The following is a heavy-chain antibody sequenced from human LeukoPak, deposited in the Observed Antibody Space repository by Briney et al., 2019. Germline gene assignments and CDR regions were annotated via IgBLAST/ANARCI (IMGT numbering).Heavy chain of an antibody. CDR2: ISWNSGSI. D-gene: IGHD6-19*01. CDR3: ARISTSVAGADY. V-gene: IGHV3-9*01. J-gene: IGHJ4*02. Sequence: GGSLRLSCAASGFTFDDYAMHWVRQAPGKGLEWVSGISWNSGSIGYADSVKGRFTISRDNSKNSLYLQMDSLRAEDTAVYYCARISTSVAGADYWGQGTLVTVSS. CDR1: GFTFDDYA.